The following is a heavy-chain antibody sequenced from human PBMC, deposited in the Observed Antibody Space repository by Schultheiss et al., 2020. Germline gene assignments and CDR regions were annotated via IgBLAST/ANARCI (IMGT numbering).Heavy chain of an antibody. CDR2: ISAYTGNT. CDR3: ARDSGSTLTTFGPPGHP. J-gene: IGHJ5*02. CDR1: GYSFTNYA. V-gene: IGHV1-18*01. Sequence: ASVKVSCKASGYSFTNYAIHWVRQAPGQGLEWMGWISAYTGNTNYAQNLQGRVTMTTDTSTSTAYMELRSLRSDDTAVYYCARDSGSTLTTFGPPGHPWGQGTLVTVSA. D-gene: IGHD4-17*01.